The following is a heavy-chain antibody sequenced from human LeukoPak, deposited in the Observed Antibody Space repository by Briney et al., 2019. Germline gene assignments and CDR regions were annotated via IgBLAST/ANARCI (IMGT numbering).Heavy chain of an antibody. J-gene: IGHJ4*02. CDR1: GFTFDDYA. V-gene: IGHV3-43*02. Sequence: GGSLRLSCAASGFTFDDYAINWVRQAPGKGLEWVSFISGDGHCTYYANSVEGRFTISRDNSRNSLFLQMNSLRPEDTALYFCAKDNAPVLAASEGWKDFWGQGTLVIVSS. D-gene: IGHD6-19*01. CDR2: ISGDGHCT. CDR3: AKDNAPVLAASEGWKDF.